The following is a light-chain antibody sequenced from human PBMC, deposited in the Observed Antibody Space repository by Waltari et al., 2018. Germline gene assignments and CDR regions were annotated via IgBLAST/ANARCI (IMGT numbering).Light chain of an antibody. V-gene: IGKV3-20*01. CDR3: QQYGSSTWT. J-gene: IGKJ1*01. CDR1: QSVTTSS. CDR2: GAS. Sequence: EIVLTQSPGTLSLSPGERATLSCRASQSVTTSSLAWYQQKPGQAPRLLIYGASSRATDIPDRFGGSGSGRDFTLTISRLEPEDFGVYYCQQYGSSTWTFGQGTKVEVK.